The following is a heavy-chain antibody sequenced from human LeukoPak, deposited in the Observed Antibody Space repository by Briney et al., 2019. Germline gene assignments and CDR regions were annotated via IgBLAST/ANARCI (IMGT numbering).Heavy chain of an antibody. D-gene: IGHD6-13*01. CDR3: ARKIAAAGTGNWFDP. CDR2: IYYSGST. Sequence: WVRQPPGKGLEWIGSIYYSGSTYYNPSLKSRVTISVDTSKNQFSLKLSSVTAADTAVYYCARKIAAAGTGNWFDPWGQGTLVTVSS. J-gene: IGHJ5*02. V-gene: IGHV4-39*01.